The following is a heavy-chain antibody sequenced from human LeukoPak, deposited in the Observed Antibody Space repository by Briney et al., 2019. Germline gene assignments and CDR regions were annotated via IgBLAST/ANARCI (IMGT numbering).Heavy chain of an antibody. D-gene: IGHD4-23*01. Sequence: GASVKVSCKASGGTFSSYAISWVRQAPGQGLEWMGGIIPIFGTANYAQKFQGRVTMTRDTSISTAYMELSRLRSDDTAVYYCARDRGTVVLISPGFVDYWGQGTLVTVSS. CDR1: GGTFSSYA. CDR2: IIPIFGTA. V-gene: IGHV1-69*05. J-gene: IGHJ4*02. CDR3: ARDRGTVVLISPGFVDY.